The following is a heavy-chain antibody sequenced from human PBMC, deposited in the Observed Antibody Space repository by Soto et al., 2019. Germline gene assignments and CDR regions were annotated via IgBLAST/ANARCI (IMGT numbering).Heavy chain of an antibody. V-gene: IGHV5-51*01. CDR3: ARQVLQAPHYGMDV. D-gene: IGHD2-15*01. Sequence: PGASLKHYGRTYGYSFSNYWIGWVSQMPGKGLEWMGIVYPGDSDTRYSPSFQGQVTISADKSISTAYLQWSSLKASDTAMYYCARQVLQAPHYGMDVWGQGTTVTVSS. CDR1: GYSFSNYW. CDR2: VYPGDSDT. J-gene: IGHJ6*02.